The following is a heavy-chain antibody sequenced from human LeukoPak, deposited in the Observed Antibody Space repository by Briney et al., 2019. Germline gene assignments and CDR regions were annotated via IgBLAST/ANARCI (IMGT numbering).Heavy chain of an antibody. CDR1: GFTFSSYG. CDR2: ISYDGSNK. J-gene: IGHJ6*02. V-gene: IGHV3-30*18. CDR3: AKDHYYGMDV. Sequence: GGSLRLSCAASGFTFSSYGMHGVRQAPGKGLEWVAGISYDGSNKYYADSVKGRFTISRDNSKNTLYLQMNSLRAEDTAVYYCAKDHYYGMDVWGQGTTVTVSS.